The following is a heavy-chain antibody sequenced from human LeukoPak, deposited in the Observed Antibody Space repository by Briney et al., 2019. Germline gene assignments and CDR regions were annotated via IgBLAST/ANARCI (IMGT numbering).Heavy chain of an antibody. CDR3: ARAKDIVVVVAAYFDY. D-gene: IGHD2-15*01. CDR2: IYHSGST. V-gene: IGHV4-4*02. J-gene: IGHJ4*02. Sequence: SETLSLTCAVSGGSISSSNWWSWVRQPPGKGLEWIGEIYHSGSTNYNPSLKSRVTISVDKSKNQFSLKLSSVTAADTAVYYCARAKDIVVVVAAYFDYWGQGTLVTVSS. CDR1: GGSISSSNW.